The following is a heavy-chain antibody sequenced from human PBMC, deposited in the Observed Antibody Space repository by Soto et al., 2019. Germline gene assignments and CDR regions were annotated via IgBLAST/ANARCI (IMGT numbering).Heavy chain of an antibody. J-gene: IGHJ4*02. V-gene: IGHV1-2*02. Sequence: QVQLVQSGAEVKKSGASVIVSCKASGYTFTGYYIHWVRHTPGQGLEWMGWINPNNGGTNYVQKFQGRVTMTRDTSISTAYMELRRLTSDDTAVYYCARDLPIVGTTTWDYWGQGTLVTVSS. CDR2: INPNNGGT. CDR3: ARDLPIVGTTTWDY. D-gene: IGHD1-26*01. CDR1: GYTFTGYY.